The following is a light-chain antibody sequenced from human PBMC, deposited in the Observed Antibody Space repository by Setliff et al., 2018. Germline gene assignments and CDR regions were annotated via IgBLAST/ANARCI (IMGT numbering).Light chain of an antibody. V-gene: IGLV2-14*01. CDR3: YSYTITSTLL. Sequence: QSVLTQPPSASGSPGQSLTISCTGTSSDVGAYNYVSWYQQHPGKAPKLMIYEVNNRPSGVSNRFSGSKSGNTASLTISGLQGEDEADYYCYSYTITSTLLFGTGTKVTVL. J-gene: IGLJ1*01. CDR1: SSDVGAYNY. CDR2: EVN.